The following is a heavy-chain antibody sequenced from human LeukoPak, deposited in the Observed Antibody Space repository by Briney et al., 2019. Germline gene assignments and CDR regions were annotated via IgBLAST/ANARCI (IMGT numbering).Heavy chain of an antibody. D-gene: IGHD3-10*01. Sequence: ASVKVSCKASGYTFTSYAMGWVRQAPGHGLEWMGWINTNTGHPTYAQGFTGRFVFSLDTSVSTAYLQISSLKAEDTAVYYCAGVAPIWFGEGEGLQFDYWGQGTLVTVSS. CDR1: GYTFTSYA. V-gene: IGHV7-4-1*02. CDR3: AGVAPIWFGEGEGLQFDY. J-gene: IGHJ4*02. CDR2: INTNTGHP.